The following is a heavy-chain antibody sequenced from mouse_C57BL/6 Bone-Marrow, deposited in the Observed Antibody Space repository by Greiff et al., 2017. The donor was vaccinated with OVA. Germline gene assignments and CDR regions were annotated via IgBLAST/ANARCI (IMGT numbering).Heavy chain of an antibody. CDR1: GYTFTNYW. CDR3: ARGDDFDY. J-gene: IGHJ2*01. Sequence: LEESGAELVRPGTSVKMSRKASGYTFTNYWIGWAKQRPGHGLEWIGDIYPGGGYTNYNEKFKGKATLTADKSSSTAYMQFSSLTSEDSAIYYCARGDDFDYWGQGTTLTVSS. CDR2: IYPGGGYT. V-gene: IGHV1-63*01.